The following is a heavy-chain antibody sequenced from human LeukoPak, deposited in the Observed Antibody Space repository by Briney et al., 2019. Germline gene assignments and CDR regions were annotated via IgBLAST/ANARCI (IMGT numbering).Heavy chain of an antibody. CDR3: AKGYGSGTYSTDYFDY. J-gene: IGHJ4*02. V-gene: IGHV3-23*01. CDR2: VSGSGGST. D-gene: IGHD3-10*01. Sequence: TGGSLRLSCAASGFTFSNYAMTWVRQAPGKGLEWVSAVSGSGGSTYYADSVKGRFTISRDNSKNTLYLQMNSLRAEDTALYYCAKGYGSGTYSTDYFDYWGQGTLVTVSS. CDR1: GFTFSNYA.